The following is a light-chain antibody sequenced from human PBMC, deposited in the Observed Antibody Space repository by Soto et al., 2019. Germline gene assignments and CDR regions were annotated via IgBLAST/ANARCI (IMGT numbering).Light chain of an antibody. CDR3: QQYNSYKS. CDR2: DAS. J-gene: IGKJ1*01. Sequence: DIPMTQSPSTLSASVGDRVTITCRASQTISRQLAWYQQKPGKAPKVLIYDASNLESGVPSMFSGSGSGTEFTLTISSLQPDDFATYYCQQYNSYKSFGQGTKVEIK. V-gene: IGKV1-5*01. CDR1: QTISRQ.